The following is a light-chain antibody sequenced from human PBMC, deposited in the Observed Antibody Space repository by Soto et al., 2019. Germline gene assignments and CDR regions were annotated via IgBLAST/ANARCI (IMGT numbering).Light chain of an antibody. CDR2: GAS. V-gene: IGKV3-20*01. CDR1: QSVSSSY. CDR3: QQYDSSPET. J-gene: IGKJ1*01. Sequence: EIELTQSPGTLSLSPGERATLSCRASQSVSSSYLAWYQQKPGQAPRLLIYGASSRATGIPDRFSGSGSGTDFTLTISRLEPEDFAVYYCQQYDSSPETFGQGTKVEIK.